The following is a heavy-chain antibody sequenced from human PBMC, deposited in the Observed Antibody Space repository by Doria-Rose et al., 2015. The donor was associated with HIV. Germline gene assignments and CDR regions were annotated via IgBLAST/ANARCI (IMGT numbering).Heavy chain of an antibody. CDR2: IFSDDER. Sequence: QITLKESGPVLVKPTETLTLTCTVSGVSLSSPGMGVSWIRQPPGKALEWLANIFSDDERYYKTSLKSRLTISRGTSKSQAVLTMTDMDPVGTATYYCARIKSSRWYHKYYFDFWGQGTLVIVSA. J-gene: IGHJ4*02. CDR3: ARIKSSRWYHKYYFDF. D-gene: IGHD6-13*01. CDR1: GVSLSSPGMG. V-gene: IGHV2-26*01.